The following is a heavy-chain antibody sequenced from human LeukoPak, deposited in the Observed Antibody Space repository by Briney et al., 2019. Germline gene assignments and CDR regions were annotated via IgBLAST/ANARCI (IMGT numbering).Heavy chain of an antibody. CDR1: GGTFSSYA. CDR3: ARTRSGCSTTNCYPYDMDV. CDR2: IIPVFGAA. D-gene: IGHD2-2*01. Sequence: VKVSCKASGGTFSSYAVSWVRQAPRQGLEWMGGIIPVFGAANYAQKFQGRVTLTADESTNTAYMDLSGLRSEDTAVYYCARTRSGCSTTNCYPYDMDVWGQGTTVTVSS. J-gene: IGHJ6*02. V-gene: IGHV1-69*01.